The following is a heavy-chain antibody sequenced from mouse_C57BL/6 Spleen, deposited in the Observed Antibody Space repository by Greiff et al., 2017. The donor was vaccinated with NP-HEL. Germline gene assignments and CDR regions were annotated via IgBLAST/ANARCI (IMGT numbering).Heavy chain of an antibody. CDR1: GYTFTDYY. CDR2: INPNNGGT. Sequence: VQLQQSGPELVKPGASVKISCKASGYTFTDYYMNWVKQSHGKSLEWIGDINPNNGGTSYNQKFKGKATLTVDKSSSTAYMELRSPTSEDSAVYYCARGGDDYDYFDYWGQGTTLTVSS. CDR3: ARGGDDYDYFDY. J-gene: IGHJ2*01. D-gene: IGHD2-4*01. V-gene: IGHV1-26*01.